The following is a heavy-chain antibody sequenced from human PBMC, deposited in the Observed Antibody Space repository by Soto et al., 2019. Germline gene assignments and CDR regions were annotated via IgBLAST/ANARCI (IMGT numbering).Heavy chain of an antibody. J-gene: IGHJ4*02. V-gene: IGHV3-48*02. D-gene: IGHD3-22*01. CDR2: ISSSGSTT. CDR1: GFTFSNYN. Sequence: EVQLVESGGGLVQPGGSLRLSCGASGFTFSNYNMNWVRQAPGKGLEWVSYISSSGSTTYYADSVKGRFTNYRDNAKDSLFLQMNSMRDEDTAVYYCARDAFDYDATGYHSDYWGQGTLVTVSS. CDR3: ARDAFDYDATGYHSDY.